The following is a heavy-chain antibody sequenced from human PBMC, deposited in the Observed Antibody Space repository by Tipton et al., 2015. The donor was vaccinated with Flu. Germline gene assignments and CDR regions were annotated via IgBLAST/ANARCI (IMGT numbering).Heavy chain of an antibody. J-gene: IGHJ4*02. CDR2: ISAYNDDT. CDR1: GYTFTTYG. Sequence: QLVQSGAEVKKPGASVRVSCKTSGYTFTTYGISWVRQAPGQGLEWMGWISAYNDDTNYPQKLQGRVTMTTDTSTSTAYLELRSLRSDDTAVYYCARAGKYTNSYGYYWGQGTLVTVSS. CDR3: ARAGKYTNSYGYY. V-gene: IGHV1-18*04. D-gene: IGHD6-6*01.